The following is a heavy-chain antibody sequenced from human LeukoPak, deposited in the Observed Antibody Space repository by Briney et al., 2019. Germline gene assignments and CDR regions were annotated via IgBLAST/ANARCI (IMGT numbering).Heavy chain of an antibody. CDR3: ARLRGYSSSPIVY. CDR2: ISYDGSNK. D-gene: IGHD6-6*01. J-gene: IGHJ4*02. Sequence: GGSLRLSCAASGFTFSSYAMHWVRQAPGKGLEWVAVISYDGSNKYYADSVKGRFTISRDNSKNTLYLQMNSLRVEDTAVYYCARLRGYSSSPIVYWGQGTLVTVSS. V-gene: IGHV3-30-3*01. CDR1: GFTFSSYA.